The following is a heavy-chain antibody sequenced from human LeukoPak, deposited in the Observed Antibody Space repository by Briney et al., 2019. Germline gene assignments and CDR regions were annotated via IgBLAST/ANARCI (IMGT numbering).Heavy chain of an antibody. CDR2: INPSGGST. J-gene: IGHJ4*02. CDR3: ARDRSSDSSGYSNY. Sequence: GASVKVSCKVSGYTLTELSMHWVRQAPGQGLEWMGIINPSGGSTSYAQKFQGRVTMTRDTSTSTVYMELSSLRSEDTAVCYCARDRSSDSSGYSNYWGQGTLVTVSS. V-gene: IGHV1-46*01. D-gene: IGHD3-22*01. CDR1: GYTLTELS.